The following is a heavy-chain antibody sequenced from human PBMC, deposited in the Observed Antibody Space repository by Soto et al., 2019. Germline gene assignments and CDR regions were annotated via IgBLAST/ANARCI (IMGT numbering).Heavy chain of an antibody. Sequence: QVQLVQSGAAVKKPGSSVKVSCKASGGTFSSYTISWVRQAPGQGLEWMGRNIPILGIANYAQKFQGRVTITADKSTSTAYLELSSLRSEDTAVYYGARGRKNPFDLELQHLLAGWGQGTLVTVSS. J-gene: IGHJ4*02. D-gene: IGHD1-7*01. V-gene: IGHV1-69*02. CDR1: GGTFSSYT. CDR3: ARGRKNPFDLELQHLLAG. CDR2: NIPILGIA.